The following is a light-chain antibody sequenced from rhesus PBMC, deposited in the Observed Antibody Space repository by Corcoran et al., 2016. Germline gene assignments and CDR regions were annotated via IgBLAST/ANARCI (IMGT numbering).Light chain of an antibody. CDR2: KAS. J-gene: IGKJ1*01. CDR3: QQYNSAPWT. V-gene: IGKV1-21*01. CDR1: QGISSW. Sequence: DIQMTQSPSSLSASVGDRVAITCRASQGISSWLAWYQQNPGKAPKLLIYKASSLQSGFPSRFSGSGSGQDFTLTISSLQPEDFATYYCQQYNSAPWTFGQGTKVEIK.